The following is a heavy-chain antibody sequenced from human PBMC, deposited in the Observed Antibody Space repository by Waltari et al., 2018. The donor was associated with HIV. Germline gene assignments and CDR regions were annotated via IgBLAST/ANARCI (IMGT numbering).Heavy chain of an antibody. V-gene: IGHV1-24*01. CDR3: TTEVLYCSGGTCYSRFDP. Sequence: QVPLVQYGAEVKKPGASVKVSCKVSGYTLSELSMHWVRQAPGKGLEWMGGFDPKKGKTIYAKNVQGRVTMTEYAATDTAYMELSSLRSEDTAVYYCTTEVLYCSGGTCYSRFDPRGQGTLVTVSS. CDR2: FDPKKGKT. D-gene: IGHD2-15*01. CDR1: GYTLSELS. J-gene: IGHJ5*02.